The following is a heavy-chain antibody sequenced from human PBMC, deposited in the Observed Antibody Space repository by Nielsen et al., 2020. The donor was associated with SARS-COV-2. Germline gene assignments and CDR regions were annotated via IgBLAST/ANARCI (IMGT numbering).Heavy chain of an antibody. CDR3: ARVLYYDNSGFQF. V-gene: IGHV3-48*01. CDR2: VSSTGTAM. J-gene: IGHJ4*02. CDR1: GFILSDYG. Sequence: GGSLRLSCAASGFILSDYGMNWVRQAPGKGLEWVSYVSSTGTAMYYADSVKGRFTISRDSAKNTLYLQMNSLRAEDTAVYYCARVLYYDNSGFQFWGQGTLVTVSS. D-gene: IGHD3-22*01.